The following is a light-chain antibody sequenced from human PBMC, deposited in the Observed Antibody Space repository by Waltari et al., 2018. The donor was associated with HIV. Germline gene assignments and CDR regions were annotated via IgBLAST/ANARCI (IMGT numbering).Light chain of an antibody. CDR3: CSYAGTYTYVL. CDR1: RSDVGGYDS. V-gene: IGLV2-11*01. Sequence: QSALTQPRSVSGSPAQSVTISCTGPRSDVGGYDSVSWYLQHPGKVPKLIIYEVIKRPSWVPDLFSGSKSGNTASLTISGLQTEDEADYFCCSYAGTYTYVLFGGGTKLTVL. CDR2: EVI. J-gene: IGLJ3*02.